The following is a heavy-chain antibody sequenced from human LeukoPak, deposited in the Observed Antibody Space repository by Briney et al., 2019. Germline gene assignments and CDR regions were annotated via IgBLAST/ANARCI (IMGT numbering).Heavy chain of an antibody. J-gene: IGHJ3*02. CDR1: GGSISSSSYY. CDR2: IYYSGST. Sequence: KPSETLSLTCTVSGGSISSSSYYWGWIRQPPGKGLEWIGSIYYSGSTYYNPSLKSRVTISVDTSKNQFSLKLSSVTAADTAVYYCARDLDYDSSGYHDAFDIWGQGTMVTVSS. CDR3: ARDLDYDSSGYHDAFDI. V-gene: IGHV4-39*07. D-gene: IGHD3-22*01.